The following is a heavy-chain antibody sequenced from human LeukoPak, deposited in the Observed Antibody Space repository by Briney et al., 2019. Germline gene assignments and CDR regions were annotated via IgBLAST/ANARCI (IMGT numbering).Heavy chain of an antibody. Sequence: PSETLSLTCTVSGGSISSYYWSWVRQPQGKGLEWVGYMYYSGSTNYTPSLKSRVTMSVATSKTQFSLKLSSVTAADTAVYYCARVGSSWYYFYYWGQGTLVTVSS. CDR2: MYYSGST. D-gene: IGHD6-13*01. J-gene: IGHJ4*02. CDR3: ARVGSSWYYFYY. CDR1: GGSISSYY. V-gene: IGHV4-59*12.